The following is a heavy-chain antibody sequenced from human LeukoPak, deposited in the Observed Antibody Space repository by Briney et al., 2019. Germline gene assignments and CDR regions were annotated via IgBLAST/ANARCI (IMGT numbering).Heavy chain of an antibody. J-gene: IGHJ3*02. Sequence: GGSLRLSCAASGFTFSSYWMSWVRQAPGKGLEWVANIKQDGSEKYYVDSVKGRFTISRDNAKNSLYLQMNGLRAEDTAVYYCARDPSGGYDFWSGYYRDDAFDIWGQGTMVTVSS. CDR3: ARDPSGGYDFWSGYYRDDAFDI. D-gene: IGHD3-3*01. V-gene: IGHV3-7*01. CDR1: GFTFSSYW. CDR2: IKQDGSEK.